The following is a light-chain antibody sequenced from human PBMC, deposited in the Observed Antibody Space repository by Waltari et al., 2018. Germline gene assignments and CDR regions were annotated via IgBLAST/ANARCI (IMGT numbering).Light chain of an antibody. CDR3: CSYTGSYTWV. CDR1: SGDVGGYNY. Sequence: QSALTQPRPVSGSPGPSVTISCTGTSGDVGGYNYVSWYQPHPGKAPKLMIYDVTKRPSGFPDRFSGSKSGNTASLTISGLQAEDEADYYCCSYTGSYTWVFGGGTKLTVL. J-gene: IGLJ3*02. V-gene: IGLV2-11*01. CDR2: DVT.